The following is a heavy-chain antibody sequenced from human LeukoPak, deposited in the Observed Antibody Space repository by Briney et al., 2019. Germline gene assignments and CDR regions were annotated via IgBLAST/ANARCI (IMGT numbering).Heavy chain of an antibody. D-gene: IGHD4-17*01. CDR3: ARVGGDTVTNRY. CDR2: MNPNSGNT. J-gene: IGHJ4*02. CDR1: GYTFTSYD. Sequence: GASVKVSCKASGYTFTSYDIYWVRQATGQGLEWMGWMNPNSGNTGYAQKFQGRVTMTRNTSISTAYMELSSLRSEDTAVYYCARVGGDTVTNRYWGQGTLVTVSS. V-gene: IGHV1-8*01.